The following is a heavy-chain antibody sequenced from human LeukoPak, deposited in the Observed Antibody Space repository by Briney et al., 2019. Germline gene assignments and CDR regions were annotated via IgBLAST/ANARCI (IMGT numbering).Heavy chain of an antibody. V-gene: IGHV3-23*01. CDR1: GFSFSNYG. J-gene: IGHJ4*02. Sequence: GGSLRLSCAASGFSFSNYGMNWVRQAPGKGLEWVSAISESGGSTYYADSVRGRFTISRDNSKNTLYLQMNSLRAEDTAVYYCAKDFESGYYYTYWGQGTLVTVSS. D-gene: IGHD3-22*01. CDR2: ISESGGST. CDR3: AKDFESGYYYTY.